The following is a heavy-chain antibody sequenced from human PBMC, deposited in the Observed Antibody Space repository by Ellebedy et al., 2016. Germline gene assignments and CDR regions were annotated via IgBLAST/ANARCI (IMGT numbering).Heavy chain of an antibody. V-gene: IGHV3-23*01. J-gene: IGHJ6*03. CDR2: IGGTGGTYSA. CDR1: GFTFSTYG. D-gene: IGHD4-11*01. CDR3: AKGRPISNYPFRYYYYYYMDL. Sequence: GGSLRLXCVASGFTFSTYGMTWVRQAPGKGLQWVSSIGGTGGTYSADSADSAKGRFTISRDNSKNTVYLQMNSLRAEDTAVYYCAKGRPISNYPFRYYYYYYMDLWGKGTTVTVSS.